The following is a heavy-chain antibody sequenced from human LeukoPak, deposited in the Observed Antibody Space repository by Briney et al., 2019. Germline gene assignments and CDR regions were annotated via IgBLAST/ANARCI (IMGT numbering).Heavy chain of an antibody. CDR2: INHSGST. CDR3: ARGGGYSGYVRIAAAGNRFDP. Sequence: PSETLSLTCAVYGGSFSGYYWSWIRQPPGKGLEWIGEINHSGSTNYNPSLKSRVTISVDTSKNQFSLKLSSVTAADTAVYYCARGGGYSGYVRIAAAGNRFDPWGQGTLVTVSS. J-gene: IGHJ5*02. V-gene: IGHV4-34*01. CDR1: GGSFSGYY. D-gene: IGHD5-12*01.